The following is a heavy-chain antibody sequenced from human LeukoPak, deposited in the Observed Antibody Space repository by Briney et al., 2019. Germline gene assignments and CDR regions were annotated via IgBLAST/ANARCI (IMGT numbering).Heavy chain of an antibody. Sequence: SENLSVTSAISGDTLSSNSAARNSTRHSPSRSLGLHPRTDYTAKWYNEYAVSVKRRITITPDTSKNQFSLQLNSVTPEDTALYYCARDIETPVAGNRNYFDYWGERTPGSVSS. CDR2: TDYTAKWYN. V-gene: IGHV6-1*01. CDR3: ARDIETPVAGNRNYFDY. J-gene: IGHJ4*02. D-gene: IGHD6-19*01. CDR1: GDTLSSNSAA.